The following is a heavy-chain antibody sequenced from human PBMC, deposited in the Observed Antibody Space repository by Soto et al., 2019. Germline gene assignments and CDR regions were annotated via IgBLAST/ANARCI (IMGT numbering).Heavy chain of an antibody. D-gene: IGHD3-10*01. J-gene: IGHJ3*02. V-gene: IGHV4-59*08. CDR2: IYYSGST. Sequence: QVQLQESGPGLVKPSETLSLTCTVSGGSIRSYYWSWIRHPPGKGLQWIGYIYYSGSTNYNPSLKSRVTISVDTSKNQFSLKLSSVTAADTAVYYCARRYGGAFDIWGQGTMVTVSS. CDR1: GGSIRSYY. CDR3: ARRYGGAFDI.